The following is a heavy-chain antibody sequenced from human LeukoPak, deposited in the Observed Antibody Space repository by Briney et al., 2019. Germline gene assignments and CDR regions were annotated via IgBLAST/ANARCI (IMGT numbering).Heavy chain of an antibody. D-gene: IGHD1-26*01. J-gene: IGHJ4*02. CDR1: GGSISSYY. V-gene: IGHV4-59*01. CDR2: IYYSGST. Sequence: PSETLSLTCTVSGGSISSYYWSWIRQPPGKGLEWIGYIYYSGSTNYNPSLKSRVTISADTSKNQFSLKLSSVTAADTAVYYCARDRSGSYVYWGQGTLVTVSS. CDR3: ARDRSGSYVY.